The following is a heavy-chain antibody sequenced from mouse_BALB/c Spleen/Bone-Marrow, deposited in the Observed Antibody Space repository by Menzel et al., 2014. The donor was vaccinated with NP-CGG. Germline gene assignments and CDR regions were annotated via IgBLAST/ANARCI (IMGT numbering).Heavy chain of an antibody. Sequence: VQGVESGPELVRPGVSVKISCKGSGYTFTDYAMHWVKQSHAKCLEWIGVISTYSGNTNYNQKFKGKATMTVDKSSSTAYMELARLTSEDSAIYYCARPRQLGLAFYAMDYWGRGTSVTVSS. CDR2: ISTYSGNT. D-gene: IGHD3-2*01. J-gene: IGHJ4*01. V-gene: IGHV1-67*01. CDR3: ARPRQLGLAFYAMDY. CDR1: GYTFTDYA.